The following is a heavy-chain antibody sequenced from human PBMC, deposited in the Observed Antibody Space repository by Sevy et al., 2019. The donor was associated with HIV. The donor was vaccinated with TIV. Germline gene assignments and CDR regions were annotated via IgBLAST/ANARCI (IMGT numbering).Heavy chain of an antibody. CDR2: IRQDRNEI. CDR1: GFTFDTYW. CDR3: ARRYFDL. J-gene: IGHJ4*02. V-gene: IGHV3-7*01. Sequence: GESLKISCVASGFTFDTYWMQWFRQAPGQGLEWVANIRQDRNEIYYADSVKGRFTISRDNAKESVYLQMSNLRVEDTGIDYRARRYFDLWGQGTTVIVSS.